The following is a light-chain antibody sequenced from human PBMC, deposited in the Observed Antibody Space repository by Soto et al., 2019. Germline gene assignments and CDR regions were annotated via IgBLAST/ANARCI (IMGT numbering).Light chain of an antibody. CDR1: QGIRHD. Sequence: DIQMTQSPSSLSASVGDRVTITCRASQGIRHDLAWYQQKPGKAPKRLIYTASSLQSGVPPRFRGSGSETEFTLTISSLQPEDFATYYCLQNNSYPVTFGQGTRL. J-gene: IGKJ5*01. CDR2: TAS. CDR3: LQNNSYPVT. V-gene: IGKV1-17*01.